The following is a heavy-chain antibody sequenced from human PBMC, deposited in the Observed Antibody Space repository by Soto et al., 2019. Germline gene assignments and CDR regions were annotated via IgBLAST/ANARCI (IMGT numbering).Heavy chain of an antibody. CDR2: ISGSGGST. J-gene: IGHJ5*02. V-gene: IGHV3-23*01. CDR1: GFTFSSYA. D-gene: IGHD6-13*01. CDR3: ANLVSSSWSRGWFDP. Sequence: GGSLRLSCAASGFTFSSYAMSWVRQAPGKGLEWVSAISGSGGSTYYADSVKGRFTISRDNSKNTLYLQMNSLRAEDTAVYYCANLVSSSWSRGWFDPWGQGTLVTVSS.